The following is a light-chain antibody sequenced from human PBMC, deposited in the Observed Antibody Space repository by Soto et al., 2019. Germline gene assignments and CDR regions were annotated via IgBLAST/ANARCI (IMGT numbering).Light chain of an antibody. J-gene: IGLJ3*02. CDR2: RDR. CDR1: NIGSKN. V-gene: IGLV3-9*01. CDR3: QVWDSSTAGV. Sequence: SYELTQPLSVSVAPGQTARITCGGNNIGSKNVHWYQQKPGQAPVLVIYRDRNRPSGIPERFSGSNSGNTATLTISRAQAGDGADYYCQVWDSSTAGVFGGGTKLTVL.